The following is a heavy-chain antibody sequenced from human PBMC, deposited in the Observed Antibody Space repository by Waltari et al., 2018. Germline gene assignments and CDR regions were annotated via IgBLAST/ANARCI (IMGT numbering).Heavy chain of an antibody. Sequence: QVQLQESGPGLVKPSGTLSVTYAVSGDSISGTYWWSWVRQPPGKGLEWIGQIHGSGRSNYNPSLESRVTVSIDTSNNHFSLKVTSATAADTAVYYCARDRGRGLYLDSWGQGTLVTVSP. CDR1: GDSISGTYW. V-gene: IGHV4-4*02. CDR3: ARDRGRGLYLDS. D-gene: IGHD2-15*01. J-gene: IGHJ4*02. CDR2: IHGSGRS.